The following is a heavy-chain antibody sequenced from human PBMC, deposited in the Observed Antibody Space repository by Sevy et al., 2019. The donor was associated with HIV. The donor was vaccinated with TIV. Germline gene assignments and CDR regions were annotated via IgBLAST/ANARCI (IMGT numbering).Heavy chain of an antibody. CDR2: ISSSGSTI. CDR3: ARGEGWAYYYDSSGYPDNWFDP. J-gene: IGHJ5*02. V-gene: IGHV3-11*01. CDR1: GFTFSDYY. D-gene: IGHD3-22*01. Sequence: GGSMRLSCAASGFTFSDYYMSWIRQAPGKGLEWVSYISSSGSTIYYADSVKGRFTISRDNAKNSLYLQMNSLRAEDTAGYYCARGEGWAYYYDSSGYPDNWFDPWGQGTLVTVSS.